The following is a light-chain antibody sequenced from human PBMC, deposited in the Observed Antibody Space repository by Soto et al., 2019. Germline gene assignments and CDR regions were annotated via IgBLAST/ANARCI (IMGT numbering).Light chain of an antibody. CDR3: QPLTNWPPRYT. CDR1: QSFASY. Sequence: EIVLTQSPATLCLSPGDRATLSCRASQSFASYLSCYKQKPGQAPRLLIYDASNRATGIPARFGGSGTETEFTLTISSLEPENFAVYYCQPLTNWPPRYTFGQGTKLEIK. J-gene: IGKJ2*01. CDR2: DAS. V-gene: IGKV3-11*01.